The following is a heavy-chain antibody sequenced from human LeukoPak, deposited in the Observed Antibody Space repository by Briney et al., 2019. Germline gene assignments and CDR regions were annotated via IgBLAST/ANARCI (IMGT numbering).Heavy chain of an antibody. Sequence: GESLKTSCKGSGYSFTTYWIGWVRQMPGKGLEWMGIIYPGDFDTRYSPSFQGQVTISADKSVSTAYLQWSSLKASDTAMYYCARRGPTNWFDPWGQGTLVTVSS. CDR1: GYSFTTYW. J-gene: IGHJ5*02. CDR2: IYPGDFDT. V-gene: IGHV5-51*01. D-gene: IGHD5-12*01. CDR3: ARRGPTNWFDP.